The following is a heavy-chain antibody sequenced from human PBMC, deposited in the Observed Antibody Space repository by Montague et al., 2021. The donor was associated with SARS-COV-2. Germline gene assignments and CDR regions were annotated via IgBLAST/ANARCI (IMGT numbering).Heavy chain of an antibody. D-gene: IGHD1-26*01. CDR2: ISSSGGDL. J-gene: IGHJ4*02. Sequence: SLRLSCPASGFTFSNFEMNWSRQPPGKGLEWVSYISSSGGDLYYAPPGKGRFTISRDNAKSSLYLQMNSLSAEDTALYYCARDLEWGAHFGYWGQGTLVTVSS. CDR1: GFTFSNFE. V-gene: IGHV3-48*03. CDR3: ARDLEWGAHFGY.